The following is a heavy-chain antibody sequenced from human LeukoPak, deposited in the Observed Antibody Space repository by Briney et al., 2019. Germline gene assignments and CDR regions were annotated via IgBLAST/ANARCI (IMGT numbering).Heavy chain of an antibody. V-gene: IGHV3-48*02. CDR3: ARDGRPSDI. J-gene: IGHJ3*02. CDR1: GFTFSSYS. CDR2: ISSSSSTL. Sequence: GGSRRLSCAASGFTFSSYSMSWVRQAPGKGLEWVAYISSSSSTLHYADPVKGRFTISRDNAKNSLYLQMNSLRDEDTAVYYCARDGRPSDIWGQGTMVTVSS.